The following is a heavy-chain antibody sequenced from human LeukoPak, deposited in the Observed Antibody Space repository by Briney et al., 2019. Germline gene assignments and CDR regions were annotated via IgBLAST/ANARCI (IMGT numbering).Heavy chain of an antibody. CDR1: GYTFTSYY. D-gene: IGHD6-13*01. Sequence: GASVKVSCKASGYTFTSYYMHWVRQAPGQGLEWMGIINPSGGSTSYAQKFQGRVTITRDTSASTAYMELSSLRSEDTAVYYCAREQQLVRGRAFDIWGQGTMVTVSS. V-gene: IGHV1-46*01. J-gene: IGHJ3*02. CDR3: AREQQLVRGRAFDI. CDR2: INPSGGST.